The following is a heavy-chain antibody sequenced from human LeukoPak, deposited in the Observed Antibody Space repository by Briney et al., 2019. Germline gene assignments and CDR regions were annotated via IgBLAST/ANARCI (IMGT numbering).Heavy chain of an antibody. CDR2: TYYNSKWYT. CDR3: AREDSSGYYSAFDY. Sequence: SQTLSLTCAISGDSVSTASNAWYWIRQSPSRGLEWLGRTYYNSKWYTDYAVSVSGRTTINPDTSKNQFSLQLNSVTPEDTAVYYCAREDSSGYYSAFDYWGQGTQVTVSS. V-gene: IGHV6-1*01. J-gene: IGHJ4*02. CDR1: GDSVSTASNA. D-gene: IGHD3-22*01.